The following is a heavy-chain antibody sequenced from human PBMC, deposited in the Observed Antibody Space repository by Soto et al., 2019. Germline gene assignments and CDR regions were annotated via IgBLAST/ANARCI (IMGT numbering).Heavy chain of an antibody. V-gene: IGHV6-1*01. CDR2: TYYRSKWNN. CDR3: ERVFCTGYPCDGGGGYIDY. CDR1: GDSLSSNSAA. Sequence: PSQTLSLTCVISGDSLSSNSAAWNWIRQSPSRGLEWLGRTYYRSKWNNDYAESVKSRITIKPDTSKNQFSLQVNSVTPEDTAVFYCERVFCTGYPCDGGGGYIDYGGQGILVTVS. J-gene: IGHJ4*02. D-gene: IGHD2-8*02.